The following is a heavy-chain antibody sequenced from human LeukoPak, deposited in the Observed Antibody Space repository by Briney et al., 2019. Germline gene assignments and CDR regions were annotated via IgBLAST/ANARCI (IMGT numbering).Heavy chain of an antibody. D-gene: IGHD2-15*01. Sequence: GASVKVSCKASGYTFTGYYMHWVRQAPGQGLEWMGWINPNSGGTSYSQKFQGRGTMTRDTSISTAYMELSRLRSDDTAVYYCARDSGYCARNQVSHNWFDPWGQGTLVTVSS. V-gene: IGHV1-2*02. J-gene: IGHJ5*02. CDR1: GYTFTGYY. CDR3: ARDSGYCARNQVSHNWFDP. CDR2: INPNSGGT.